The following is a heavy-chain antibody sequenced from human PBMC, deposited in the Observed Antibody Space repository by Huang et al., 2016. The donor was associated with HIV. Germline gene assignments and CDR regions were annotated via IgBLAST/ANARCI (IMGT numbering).Heavy chain of an antibody. CDR1: GYTFTNYD. J-gene: IGHJ4*02. CDR3: ARSAYGDLDY. D-gene: IGHD4-17*01. Sequence: QVHLVQSGAEVKKPGASVKVSCKASGYTFTNYDINWVRPAPGRGLEWMGWMNPNTGNTGVAQRFQGRVTMTRKTSITTAYMELTSLTSEDTAVYYCARSAYGDLDYWGLGTLVIVSS. CDR2: MNPNTGNT. V-gene: IGHV1-8*02.